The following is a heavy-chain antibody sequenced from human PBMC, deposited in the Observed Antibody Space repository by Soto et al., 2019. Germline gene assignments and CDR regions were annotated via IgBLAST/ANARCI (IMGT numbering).Heavy chain of an antibody. CDR1: GGSMNSYY. CDR3: ARYSPPKKSFDSNPGWLDP. Sequence: SETLSLTCTVSGGSMNSYYWTWVRQPPGKGLEWIGYVYDSGTSKYNASLESRITMSLDKSRNQFSLRLSYVTAADTAVYFCARYSPPKKSFDSNPGWLDPWGQGTLVTVSS. CDR2: VYDSGTS. V-gene: IGHV4-59*01. D-gene: IGHD2-21*01. J-gene: IGHJ5*02.